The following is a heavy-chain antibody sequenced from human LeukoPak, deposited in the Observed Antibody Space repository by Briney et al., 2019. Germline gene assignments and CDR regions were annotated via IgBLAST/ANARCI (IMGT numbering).Heavy chain of an antibody. CDR3: ARGNLRDYYGSGSYYNPRKYYFDY. D-gene: IGHD3-10*01. CDR1: GGSFSGYY. V-gene: IGHV4-34*01. J-gene: IGHJ4*02. Sequence: SETLSLTCAVYGGSFSGYYSSWIRQPPGKGLEWIGEINHSGSTNYNPSLKSRVTISVDTSKTQFSLKLSPVTAPDTAVDYCARGNLRDYYGSGSYYNPRKYYFDYWGQGTLVTVSS. CDR2: INHSGST.